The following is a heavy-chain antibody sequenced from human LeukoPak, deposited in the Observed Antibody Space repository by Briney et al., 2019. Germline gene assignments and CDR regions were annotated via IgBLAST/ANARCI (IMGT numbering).Heavy chain of an antibody. V-gene: IGHV3-23*01. D-gene: IGHD3-10*01. CDR3: AKDRRRWKTYYYGSGTYPE. J-gene: IGHJ4*02. Sequence: GGSLRLPCAASGFTFITYAMSWVPQAPGKGLEWVSAISDSDGNTYYADPVKGRFTISRDNSKNTLYLQMNSLRAEDTAVYYCAKDRRRWKTYYYGSGTYPEWGQGTLVSVSS. CDR1: GFTFITYA. CDR2: ISDSDGNT.